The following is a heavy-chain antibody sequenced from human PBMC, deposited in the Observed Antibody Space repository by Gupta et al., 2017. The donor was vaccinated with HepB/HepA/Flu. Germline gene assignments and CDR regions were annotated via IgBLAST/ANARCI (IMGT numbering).Heavy chain of an antibody. CDR1: GFSLGGYG. CDR2: ISFDGSET. Sequence: QVKLVASAGGVVQPGRSLGLSCAVSGFSLGGYGMHWARQTPGKGLEWVAVISFDGSETYYADSVKGRFTISRSNSMNTLYLQMNDLRAEDTALYYCARDLSLGTTFPWFDSWGQGTLVTVS. J-gene: IGHJ5*01. CDR3: ARDLSLGTTFPWFDS. V-gene: IGHV3-33*01. D-gene: IGHD1-7*01.